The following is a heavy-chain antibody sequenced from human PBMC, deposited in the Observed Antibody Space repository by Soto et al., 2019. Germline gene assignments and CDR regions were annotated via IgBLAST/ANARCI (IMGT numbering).Heavy chain of an antibody. D-gene: IGHD3-3*01. V-gene: IGHV3-48*01. J-gene: IGHJ6*03. CDR3: ARSYVLRFLEWSKKTRSYYLDV. CDR2: ISSSSSTI. Sequence: PGGSLRLSCAASGFTFSSYSMNWVRQAPGKGLEWVSYISSSSSTIYYADSVKGRFTISRDNAKNSLYLQMNSLRAEDTAVYYCARSYVLRFLEWSKKTRSYYLDVWGKGTTVTVSS. CDR1: GFTFSSYS.